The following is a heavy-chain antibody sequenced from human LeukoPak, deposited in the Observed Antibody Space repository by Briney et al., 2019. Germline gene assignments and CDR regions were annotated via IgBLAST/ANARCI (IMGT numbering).Heavy chain of an antibody. Sequence: GGSLRLSCAASGFTFSSYAMSWVRQAPGKGLEWVSAISGSGGSTYYADSVKGRFTISRDNSKNTLYLQMNSLRAEDTAVYYCAKDHTKYYYDSSGYYSCWGQGTLVTVSS. V-gene: IGHV3-23*01. CDR3: AKDHTKYYYDSSGYYSC. J-gene: IGHJ4*02. D-gene: IGHD3-22*01. CDR1: GFTFSSYA. CDR2: ISGSGGST.